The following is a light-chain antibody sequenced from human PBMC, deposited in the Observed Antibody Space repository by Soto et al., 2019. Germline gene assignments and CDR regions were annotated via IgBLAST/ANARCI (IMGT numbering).Light chain of an antibody. CDR3: CSHAGSHVI. CDR1: TSDVGTYKF. CDR2: EVS. J-gene: IGLJ2*01. V-gene: IGLV2-23*02. Sequence: QSVLTQPASVSWSPGQSITISCTGTTSDVGTYKFVSWYQQHPGIAPKLMIYEVSERPSGVSNRFSGSKSGNTASLTISGLQAEDEADYYCCSHAGSHVIFGGGTKHTVL.